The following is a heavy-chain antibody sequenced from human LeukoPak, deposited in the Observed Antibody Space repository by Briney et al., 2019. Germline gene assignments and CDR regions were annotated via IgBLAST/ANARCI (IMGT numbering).Heavy chain of an antibody. Sequence: PGRSLRLSCAASGFTFSTSGMHWVRQAPGKGLEWVAVISFDGSDKYYADSVKGRFTISRDNAKNSLYLHMNSLRDEDTAVYYCARVFYCSAGSCYSGSIPYYYFGMDVWGQGTTVTVSS. D-gene: IGHD2-15*01. CDR3: ARVFYCSAGSCYSGSIPYYYFGMDV. CDR1: GFTFSTSG. V-gene: IGHV3-30*03. CDR2: ISFDGSDK. J-gene: IGHJ6*02.